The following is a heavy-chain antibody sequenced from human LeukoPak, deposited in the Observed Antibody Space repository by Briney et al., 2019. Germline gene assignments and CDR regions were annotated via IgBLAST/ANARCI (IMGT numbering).Heavy chain of an antibody. CDR2: MNPNSDNT. Sequence: ASVKVSCKASGYTFTSFHINWVRQATGQGLEWMGWMNPNSDNTGYAQKFQGRVTMTRNTSISTAYMELSSLRSEDTAVYYCASTGVAVAGLSYWGQGTLVTVSS. J-gene: IGHJ4*02. D-gene: IGHD6-19*01. CDR3: ASTGVAVAGLSY. V-gene: IGHV1-8*01. CDR1: GYTFTSFH.